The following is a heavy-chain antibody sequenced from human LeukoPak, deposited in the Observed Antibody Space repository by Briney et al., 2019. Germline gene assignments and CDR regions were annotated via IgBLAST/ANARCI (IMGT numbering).Heavy chain of an antibody. V-gene: IGHV1-18*01. J-gene: IGHJ4*02. D-gene: IGHD6-13*01. CDR2: ISAYNGYT. CDR3: ARGRAYTSSWRPLDD. CDR1: GYTFTIYG. Sequence: ASVKVSCKASGYTFTIYGISWLRQAPGQGLEWMGWISAYNGYTNYTQKLQDRVTMTTDTSTSTAYLELRSLRSDDTAVYFCARGRAYTSSWRPLDDWGQGTLVTVSS.